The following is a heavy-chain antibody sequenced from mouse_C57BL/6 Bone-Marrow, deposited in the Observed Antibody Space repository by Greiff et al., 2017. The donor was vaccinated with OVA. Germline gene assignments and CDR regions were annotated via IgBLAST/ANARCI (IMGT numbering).Heavy chain of an antibody. CDR2: IDPSDSYT. D-gene: IGHD1-1*01. CDR1: GYTFTSYW. CDR3: AREGIYYYGSSRCDY. V-gene: IGHV1-69*01. Sequence: QVQLQQPGAELVMPGASVKLSCKASGYTFTSYWMHWVKQRPGQGLEWIGEIDPSDSYTNYNQKFKGKSTLTVDKSSSTAYMQLSSLTSEDSAVYYCAREGIYYYGSSRCDYWGQGTTLTVSS. J-gene: IGHJ2*01.